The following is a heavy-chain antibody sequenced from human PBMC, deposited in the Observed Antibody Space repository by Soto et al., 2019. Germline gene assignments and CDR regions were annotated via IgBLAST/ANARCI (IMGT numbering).Heavy chain of an antibody. CDR2: INPNSGGT. V-gene: IGHV1-2*02. CDR3: ARGAPTVSWDYYYGMDV. Sequence: ASVKVSCKASGYTFTGYYMHWVRQAPGQGLEWMGWINPNSGGTNYAQKFQGRVTMTRDTSTSTVYMELSSLRSEDTAVYYCARGAPTVSWDYYYGMDVWGQGTTVTVSS. CDR1: GYTFTGYY. J-gene: IGHJ6*02. D-gene: IGHD3-16*01.